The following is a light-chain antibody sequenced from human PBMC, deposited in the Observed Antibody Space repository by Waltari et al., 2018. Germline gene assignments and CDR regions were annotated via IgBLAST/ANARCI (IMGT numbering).Light chain of an antibody. Sequence: DIQMTQSPSSLSASVGDRVTITCRASQSIDRYLNWYQHKPPNAPKLLIYAPSRLQSGVPSRFSGSGSGTDFTLTITSLQPDDFATYYCQHSYSPPYTFGQGTRLEIK. CDR3: QHSYSPPYT. V-gene: IGKV1-39*01. CDR2: APS. CDR1: QSIDRY. J-gene: IGKJ2*01.